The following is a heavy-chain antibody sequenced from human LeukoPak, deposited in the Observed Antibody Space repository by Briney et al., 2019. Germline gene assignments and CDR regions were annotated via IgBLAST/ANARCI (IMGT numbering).Heavy chain of an antibody. CDR1: GYTFTSFG. D-gene: IGHD3-16*01. V-gene: IGHV1-18*01. J-gene: IGHJ6*03. CDR3: ARDLGDSPGYMDV. CDR2: VSAYNAYT. Sequence: ASVKVSCKASGYTFTSFGISWVRQAPGQGLEWMGWVSAYNAYTNYAQKLQGRVTMTTATSTSTAYMELRSLRSDDTAMYYCARDLGDSPGYMDVWGKGTTVTVSS.